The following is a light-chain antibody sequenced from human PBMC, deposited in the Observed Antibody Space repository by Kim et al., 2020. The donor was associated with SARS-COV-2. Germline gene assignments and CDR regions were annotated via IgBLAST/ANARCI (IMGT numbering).Light chain of an antibody. V-gene: IGKV3-15*01. CDR2: GAS. Sequence: VSPGERATLSCRASQSVSSNLAWYQQKPGQAPRLLIYGASTRATGIPARFSGSGFGTEFTLTISSLQSEDFAVYYCQQYNNWPLTFGQGTRLEIK. J-gene: IGKJ5*01. CDR1: QSVSSN. CDR3: QQYNNWPLT.